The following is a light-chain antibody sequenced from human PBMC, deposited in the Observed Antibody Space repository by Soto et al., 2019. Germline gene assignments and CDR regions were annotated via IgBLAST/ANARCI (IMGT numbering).Light chain of an antibody. CDR1: QGIKNY. Sequence: DIQVTQHPSSLSASVGDRVTITCRASQGIKNYLAWYQQKPGGTPKLLIYAASTLESGIPPRFSGSGSGTDFTLTINNLQPEDVATYYCQRYYNAPFTFGGGTKVDIK. CDR3: QRYYNAPFT. CDR2: AAS. J-gene: IGKJ4*01. V-gene: IGKV1-27*01.